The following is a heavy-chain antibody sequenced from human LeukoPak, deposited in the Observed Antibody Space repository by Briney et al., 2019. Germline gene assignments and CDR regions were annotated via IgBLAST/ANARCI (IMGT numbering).Heavy chain of an antibody. CDR3: ARLQSANHDNGYYTGGFYYMDV. V-gene: IGHV4-59*08. D-gene: IGHD4-17*01. J-gene: IGHJ6*03. CDR1: GGSMSNNY. Sequence: SETLSLTCSVSGGSMSNNYWGWIRQPPGRGLEWIGYISYTGSTSYTPSLKSRGSIFVETPRNQFSLEVSSVIAADTAVYYCARLQSANHDNGYYTGGFYYMDVWGKGTTVTVSS. CDR2: ISYTGST.